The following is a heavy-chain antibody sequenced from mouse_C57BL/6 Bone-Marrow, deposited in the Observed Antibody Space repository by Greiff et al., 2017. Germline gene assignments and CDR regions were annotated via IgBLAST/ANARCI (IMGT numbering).Heavy chain of an antibody. CDR3: ARRAGS. Sequence: VQLQESGPGLVQPSQSLSITCTVSGFSLTSYGVHWVRQSPGKGLEWLGVIWSGGSTDYNAAFIFKLSISKDNSKSQVFFKMNSLQADDTAIYYCARRAGSWGQGTLVTVSA. J-gene: IGHJ3*02. CDR1: GFSLTSYG. V-gene: IGHV2-2*01. CDR2: IWSGGST.